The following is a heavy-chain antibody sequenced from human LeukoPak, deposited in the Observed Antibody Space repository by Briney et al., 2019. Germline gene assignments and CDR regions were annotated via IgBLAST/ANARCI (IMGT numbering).Heavy chain of an antibody. D-gene: IGHD2-15*01. CDR1: GFTFSSYS. J-gene: IGHJ4*02. V-gene: IGHV3-21*01. CDR2: ISSSSSHI. CDR3: AGGYCSGGTCPGY. Sequence: PAESLTLTCAASGFTFSSYSMNWVRQPPGKGLEWVSSISSSSSHIYYADSVKGRFTISRDNAKNSLYLQMKSLRAEDTAVYYCAGGYCSGGTCPGYWGQGTLVIVSS.